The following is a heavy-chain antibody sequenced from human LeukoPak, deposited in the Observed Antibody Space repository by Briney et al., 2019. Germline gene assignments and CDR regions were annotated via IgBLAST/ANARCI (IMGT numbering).Heavy chain of an antibody. J-gene: IGHJ6*03. V-gene: IGHV4-59*02. CDR2: IYNSGIT. D-gene: IGHD4/OR15-4a*01. CDR3: ARDHLPAGAPGYYMDV. Sequence: PSETLSLTCTDSGGSVSSHFWSWIRQPPGKGLEWIGYIYNSGITNYNPSLKSRVTMSVDTSKNQSSLMLRSVTAADTAVYYCARDHLPAGAPGYYMDVWGKGTTVTVSS. CDR1: GGSVSSHF.